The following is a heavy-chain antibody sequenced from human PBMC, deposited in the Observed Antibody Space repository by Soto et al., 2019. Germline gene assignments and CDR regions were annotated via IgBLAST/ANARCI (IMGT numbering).Heavy chain of an antibody. CDR3: ARWGSWYGGSYMDY. J-gene: IGHJ4*02. CDR1: GDSITSTNYY. Sequence: PSETLSLTCSVSGDSITSTNYYWGWIRQPPGKGLDWIGTIYYSGSTYQNPSLKSRVTISVDTSKNQFSLKLSSVTAADTAVYFCARWGSWYGGSYMDYWGQGTLVTVSS. CDR2: IYYSGST. V-gene: IGHV4-39*01. D-gene: IGHD1-26*01.